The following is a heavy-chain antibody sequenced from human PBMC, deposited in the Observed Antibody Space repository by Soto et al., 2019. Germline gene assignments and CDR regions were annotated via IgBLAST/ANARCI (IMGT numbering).Heavy chain of an antibody. Sequence: ASVKVSCKASGYTFTSYGIHWVRQAPGQRLEWMGWINAANGDTKYSPKFQGRVTITRDTSASTAYMELSSLRSEDTAVYYCVRRHVSATGIDWLDPWGQGTLVTVYS. CDR1: GYTFTSYG. CDR3: VRRHVSATGIDWLDP. V-gene: IGHV1-3*01. CDR2: INAANGDT. D-gene: IGHD6-13*01. J-gene: IGHJ5*02.